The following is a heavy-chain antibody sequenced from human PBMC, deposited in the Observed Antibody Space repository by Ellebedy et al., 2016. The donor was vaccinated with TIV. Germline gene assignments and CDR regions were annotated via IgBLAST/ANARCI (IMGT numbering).Heavy chain of an antibody. D-gene: IGHD4-23*01. V-gene: IGHV3-30-3*02. Sequence: PGGSLRLSCAASGFTSNHYAIHGVPKAPGKGLEWVAVLSFDGSSEFYADSVKGRFTISRDNSMTTLYLEMNSLRSEDTAVYYCAKSTVINQEGDAYDSWGRGKKVTVSS. CDR3: AKSTVINQEGDAYDS. J-gene: IGHJ3*02. CDR2: LSFDGSSE. CDR1: GFTSNHYA.